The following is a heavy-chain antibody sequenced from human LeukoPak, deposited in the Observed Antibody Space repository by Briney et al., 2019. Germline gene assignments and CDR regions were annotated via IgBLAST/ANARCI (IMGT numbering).Heavy chain of an antibody. CDR1: GVSFSGYY. V-gene: IGHV4-34*01. Sequence: SETLSLTCAVYGVSFSGYYWSWVRQPPGKGLEWIGEINHSGSTNYNPSLKSRVTISVDTSKNQFSLKLSSVTAADAAVYYCARASLRYSSDAFDIWGQGTMVTVSS. D-gene: IGHD3-16*02. CDR2: INHSGST. CDR3: ARASLRYSSDAFDI. J-gene: IGHJ3*02.